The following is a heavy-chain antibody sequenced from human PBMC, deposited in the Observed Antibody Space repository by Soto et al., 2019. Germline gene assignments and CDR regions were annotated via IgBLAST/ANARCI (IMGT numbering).Heavy chain of an antibody. D-gene: IGHD1-1*01. CDR2: VYYSGST. CDR1: GGAISSGGYY. J-gene: IGHJ4*02. Sequence: PSETLSLTCTVSGGAISSGGYYWNWIRQLPGKGLEWIGYVYYSGSTYYNPSLESRVTISVDTSTNHFSLKLSSLTAADTAVYFCASSAGTFDYWGQGTLVTVSS. V-gene: IGHV4-31*03. CDR3: ASSAGTFDY.